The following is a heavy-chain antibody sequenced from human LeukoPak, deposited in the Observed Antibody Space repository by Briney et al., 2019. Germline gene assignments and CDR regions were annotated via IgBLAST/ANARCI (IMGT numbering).Heavy chain of an antibody. CDR3: AKFSGYSTA. J-gene: IGHJ5*02. Sequence: PGGSLRLSCVGSGFTFSSYAMNWVRQSPSKGLEWVSFIRESGDTEDYADAVKGGFTIDRDNSKNTLYLQMDSLRAEDTAVYFCAKFSGYSTAWGQGALVTVSS. V-gene: IGHV3-23*01. D-gene: IGHD1-26*01. CDR2: IRESGDTE. CDR1: GFTFSSYA.